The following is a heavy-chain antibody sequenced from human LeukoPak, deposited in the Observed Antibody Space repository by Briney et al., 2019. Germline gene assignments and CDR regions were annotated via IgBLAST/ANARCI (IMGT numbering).Heavy chain of an antibody. Sequence: GGPLRLSCAASGFTFSSYAMSWVRQAPGKGLEWVSAISGSGGSTYYADSVKGRFTISRDNSKNTLYLQMNSLRAEDTAVYYCAKDLGYYGSITYFDYWGQGTLVTVSS. V-gene: IGHV3-23*01. CDR2: ISGSGGST. D-gene: IGHD3-10*01. J-gene: IGHJ4*02. CDR3: AKDLGYYGSITYFDY. CDR1: GFTFSSYA.